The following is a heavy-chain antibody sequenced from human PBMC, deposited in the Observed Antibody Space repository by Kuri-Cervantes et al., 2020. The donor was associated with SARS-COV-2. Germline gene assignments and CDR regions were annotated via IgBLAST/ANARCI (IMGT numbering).Heavy chain of an antibody. CDR2: IYHKGTT. CDR3: ARDGTPKSWGSAFDI. J-gene: IGHJ3*02. V-gene: IGHV4-30-2*01. D-gene: IGHD7-27*01. CDR1: GDSIDGGGYY. Sequence: SETLSLTCTVSGDSIDGGGYYWSWIRQPPGKGLEWIGCIYHKGTTYYNPSLKSRVTISVDTSKNQFSLKLSSVTAADTAVYYCARDGTPKSWGSAFDIWGQGTMVTVSS.